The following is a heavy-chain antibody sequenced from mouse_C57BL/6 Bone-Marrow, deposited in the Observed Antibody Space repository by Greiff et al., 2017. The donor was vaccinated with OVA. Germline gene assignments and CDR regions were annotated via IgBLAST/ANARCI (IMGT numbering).Heavy chain of an antibody. J-gene: IGHJ2*01. CDR3: ARWGSGYYFDY. CDR2: IDPSDSYT. V-gene: IGHV1-69*01. CDR1: GYTFTSYW. D-gene: IGHD3-2*02. Sequence: QVQLKQPGAELVMPGASVKLSCKASGYTFTSYWMHWVKQRPGQGLEWIGEIDPSDSYTNYNQKFKGKSTLTVDKSSSTAYMQLSSLTSEDSAVYYCARWGSGYYFDYWGQGTTLTVSS.